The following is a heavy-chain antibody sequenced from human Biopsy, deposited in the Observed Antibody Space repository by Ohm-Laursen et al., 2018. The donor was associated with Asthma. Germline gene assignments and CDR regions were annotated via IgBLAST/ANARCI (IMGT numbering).Heavy chain of an antibody. V-gene: IGHV3-23*01. CDR1: GFTFSSYA. CDR3: AKDWKSLYVQYFFEY. Sequence: SLRLSCAASGFTFSSYALSWVRQAPGKGLEWVSGISGDAQRTYYEDSVKGRFTISRDNSKNTIYLQLNSLRAEDTAVYYCAKDWKSLYVQYFFEYWGQGTLVTVYS. CDR2: ISGDAQRT. J-gene: IGHJ4*02. D-gene: IGHD5/OR15-5a*01.